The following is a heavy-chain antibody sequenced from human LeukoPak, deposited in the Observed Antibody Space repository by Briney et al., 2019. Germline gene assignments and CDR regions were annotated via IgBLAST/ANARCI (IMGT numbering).Heavy chain of an antibody. CDR2: ISSNGGST. V-gene: IGHV3-64D*06. CDR3: VKGGRAVASKGRFSFDY. J-gene: IGHJ4*02. CDR1: GFTSSSYA. Sequence: GGSLRLSCSASGFTSSSYAMHWVRQAPGKGLEYVSAISSNGGSTYYADSVKGRFTISRDNSKNTLYLQMSSLGAEDTAVYYCVKGGRAVASKGRFSFDYWGQGTLVTVSS. D-gene: IGHD6-19*01.